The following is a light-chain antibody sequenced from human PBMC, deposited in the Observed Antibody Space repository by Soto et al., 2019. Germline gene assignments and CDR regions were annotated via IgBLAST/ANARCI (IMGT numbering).Light chain of an antibody. CDR3: SSYSRSSFYV. CDR2: EVS. CDR1: SSDVGGYIY. Sequence: QSVLTQPPSASGSPGQSFAISCTGTSSDVGGYIYVSWYQQHPGKAPKLMIYEVSNRPSGVSNRFSGSKSGNTASLTISGLQAEDEADYYCSSYSRSSFYVFGTGTKVTVL. V-gene: IGLV2-14*01. J-gene: IGLJ1*01.